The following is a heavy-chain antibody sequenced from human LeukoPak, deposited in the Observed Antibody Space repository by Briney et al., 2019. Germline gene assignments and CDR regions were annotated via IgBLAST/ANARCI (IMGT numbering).Heavy chain of an antibody. Sequence: SETLSLTCTVSGGSISSYYWSWIRQPAGKGLEWIGRIYTSGSTNYNPSLKSRVTMSVDMSKNQFSLKLSSVTAADTAVYYCARVGSIAVAGTLHYYFDYWGQGTLVTVSS. J-gene: IGHJ4*02. CDR2: IYTSGST. V-gene: IGHV4-4*07. D-gene: IGHD6-19*01. CDR1: GGSISSYY. CDR3: ARVGSIAVAGTLHYYFDY.